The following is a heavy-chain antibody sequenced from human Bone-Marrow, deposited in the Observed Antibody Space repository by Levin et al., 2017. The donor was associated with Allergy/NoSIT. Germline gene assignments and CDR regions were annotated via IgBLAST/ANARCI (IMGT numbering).Heavy chain of an antibody. D-gene: IGHD6-19*01. CDR2: IYNSGST. Sequence: PGGSLRLSCAASGFIVSSSYMNWVRQAPGKGLEWVSVIYNSGSTYYADSVKGRFTISRDNSKNTLYLQMNSLRAEDTAVYYCARDTSSGPGAFDIWGRGTMVTVSS. J-gene: IGHJ3*02. V-gene: IGHV3-66*01. CDR1: GFIVSSSY. CDR3: ARDTSSGPGAFDI.